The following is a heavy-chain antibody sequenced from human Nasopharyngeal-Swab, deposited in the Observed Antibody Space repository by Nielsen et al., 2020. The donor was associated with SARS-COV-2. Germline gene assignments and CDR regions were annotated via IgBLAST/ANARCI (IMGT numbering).Heavy chain of an antibody. CDR1: GFTFDDYA. CDR3: AKDIGYYHGSGPWYFDL. CDR2: ISWNSGSI. Sequence: SLKISCAASGFTFDDYAMHWVRQAPGKGLEWVSGISWNSGSIGYADSVKGRFTISRDNAKNSLYLQMNSLRAEDTALYYCAKDIGYYHGSGPWYFDLWGRGTLVTVSS. D-gene: IGHD3-10*01. V-gene: IGHV3-9*01. J-gene: IGHJ2*01.